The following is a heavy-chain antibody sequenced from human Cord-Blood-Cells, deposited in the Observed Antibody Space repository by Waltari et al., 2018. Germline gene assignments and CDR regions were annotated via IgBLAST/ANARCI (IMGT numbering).Heavy chain of an antibody. CDR2: IYGGGST. CDR3: ARARGFDI. CDR1: GSTVHATD. J-gene: IGHJ3*02. V-gene: IGHV3-53*01. Sequence: VQLVEYVGGLIKPGGLLRLACAASGSTVHATDMSWVRQAPGNGLEWVSVIYGGGSTYCADSVKGRLTISRDNSKNTLYRQMNSLRAEDRAVYYCARARGFDIWGQGTMVTVSS.